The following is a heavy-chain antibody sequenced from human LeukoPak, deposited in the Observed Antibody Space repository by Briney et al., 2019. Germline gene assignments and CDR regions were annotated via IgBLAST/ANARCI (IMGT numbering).Heavy chain of an antibody. D-gene: IGHD6-13*01. CDR1: GFTFSSYA. J-gene: IGHJ4*02. V-gene: IGHV3-30*02. CDR3: AKDPPQPRSSWFDY. Sequence: GGSLRLSCAASGFTFSSYAMSWVRQAPGKGLEWVAFIRYDGSNKYYADSVKGRFTISRDNTKNTLYLQMNSLRAEDTAVYYCAKDPPQPRSSWFDYWGQGTLVTVSS. CDR2: IRYDGSNK.